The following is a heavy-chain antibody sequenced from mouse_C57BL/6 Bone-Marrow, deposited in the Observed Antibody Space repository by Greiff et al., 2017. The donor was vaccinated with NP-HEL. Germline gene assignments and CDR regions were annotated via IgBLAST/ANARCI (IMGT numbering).Heavy chain of an antibody. CDR2: IDPSDSYT. J-gene: IGHJ2*01. V-gene: IGHV1-59*01. CDR3: ARGRY. Sequence: QVQLKQPGAELVRPGTSVKLSCKASGYTFTSYWMHWVKQRPGQGLEWIGVIDPSDSYTNYNQKFKGKATLTVDTSSSTAYMQLSSLTSEDSAVYYCARGRYWGQGTTLTVSS. CDR1: GYTFTSYW.